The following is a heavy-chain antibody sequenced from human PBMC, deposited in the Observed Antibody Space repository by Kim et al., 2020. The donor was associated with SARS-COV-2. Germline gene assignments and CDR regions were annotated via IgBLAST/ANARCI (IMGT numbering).Heavy chain of an antibody. CDR2: ISSSSSYI. CDR1: GFTFSSYS. J-gene: IGHJ5*02. D-gene: IGHD4-17*01. CDR3: ARDLDYGDYVWASGVPDWFDP. V-gene: IGHV3-21*01. Sequence: GGSLRLSCAASGFTFSSYSMNWVRQAPGKGLEWVSSISSSSSYIYYADSVKGRFTISRDNAKNSLYLQMNSLRAEDTAVYYCARDLDYGDYVWASGVPDWFDPWGQGTLVTVSS.